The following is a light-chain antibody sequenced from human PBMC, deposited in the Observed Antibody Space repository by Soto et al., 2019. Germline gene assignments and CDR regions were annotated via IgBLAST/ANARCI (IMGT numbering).Light chain of an antibody. CDR2: EVT. V-gene: IGLV2-14*01. CDR3: SSYTSSSDVV. Sequence: QSALTQPASVSGSPGQSITISCTGTSSDVGGYNYVSWYQQHPGKAPKVMIYEVTNRPSGVSNRFSGSKSGNTASLTISGLQAEDEADYYCSSYTSSSDVVFGGGTKLTVL. J-gene: IGLJ2*01. CDR1: SSDVGGYNY.